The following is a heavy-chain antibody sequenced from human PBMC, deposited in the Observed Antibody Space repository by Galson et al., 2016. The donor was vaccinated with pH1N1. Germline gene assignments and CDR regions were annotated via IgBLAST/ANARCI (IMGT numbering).Heavy chain of an antibody. CDR2: DNTVNGNT. CDR3: ARWALTGYHDY. Sequence: QAPGQRLEWMGYDNTVNGNTKISQEFQDRVSITRDTSTNTAYMEITSLRSDDTAVYYCARWALTGYHDYWGQGTLVTVSS. J-gene: IGHJ4*02. V-gene: IGHV1-3*04. D-gene: IGHD3-9*01.